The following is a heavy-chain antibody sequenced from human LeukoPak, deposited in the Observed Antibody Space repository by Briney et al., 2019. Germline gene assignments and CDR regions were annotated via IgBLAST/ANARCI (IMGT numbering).Heavy chain of an antibody. CDR1: GCTFSSYG. D-gene: IGHD4-17*01. J-gene: IGHJ6*02. CDR3: AKDFKYGDYAVGMDV. V-gene: IGHV3-30*02. Sequence: GGSLRLSCAASGCTFSSYGMHWVRQAPGKGLEWVAFIRYDGSNKYYADSVKGRFTISRDNSKNTLYLQMNSLRAEDTAVYYCAKDFKYGDYAVGMDVWGQGTTVTVSS. CDR2: IRYDGSNK.